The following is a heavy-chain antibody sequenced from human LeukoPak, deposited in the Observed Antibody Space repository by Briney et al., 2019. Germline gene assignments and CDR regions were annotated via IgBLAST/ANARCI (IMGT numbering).Heavy chain of an antibody. CDR1: GFTFSSYE. D-gene: IGHD2-15*01. J-gene: IGHJ4*02. CDR2: ISSSGSTI. CDR3: ARLYCSGGSCYRSFDY. Sequence: GGSLRLSCAASGFTFSSYEMNWVRQAPGKGLEWVSYISSSGSTICYADSVKGRFTISRDNAKDSLYLQMNSLRAEDTAVYYCARLYCSGGSCYRSFDYWGQGTLVTVSS. V-gene: IGHV3-48*03.